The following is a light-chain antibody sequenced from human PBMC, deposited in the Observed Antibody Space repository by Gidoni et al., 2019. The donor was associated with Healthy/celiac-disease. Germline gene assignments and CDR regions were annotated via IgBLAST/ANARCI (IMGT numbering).Light chain of an antibody. J-gene: IGKJ1*01. V-gene: IGKV3-20*01. CDR3: QRYGSSPTWT. Sequence: DILFTPSPGPLSLSPGERATLSCSASQSVSSSYLAWCQQKPGQAPRLLIYGASSRATGIPDRFSGSGSGTDFTLTISRLEPEDFAVYYCQRYGSSPTWTFGQGTKVEIK. CDR1: QSVSSSY. CDR2: GAS.